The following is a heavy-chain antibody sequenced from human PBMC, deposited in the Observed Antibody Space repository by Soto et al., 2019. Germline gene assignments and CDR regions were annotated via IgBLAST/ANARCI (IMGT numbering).Heavy chain of an antibody. V-gene: IGHV3-30-3*01. J-gene: IGHJ5*02. CDR2: ISYDGSNK. CDR3: ARETDAKPHNWFDP. CDR1: GFTFSSYA. Sequence: QVQLVESGGGVVQPGRSLRLSCAASGFTFSSYAMHWVRQAPGKGLEWVAVISYDGSNKYYADSVKGRFTISRDNSKNTLYLQMNSLRAEDTAVYYCARETDAKPHNWFDPWGQGTLVTVSS.